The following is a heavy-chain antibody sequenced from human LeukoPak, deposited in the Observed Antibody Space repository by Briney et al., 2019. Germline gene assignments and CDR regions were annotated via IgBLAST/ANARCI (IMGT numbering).Heavy chain of an antibody. D-gene: IGHD2-2*01. J-gene: IGHJ3*02. CDR3: ARHLIGCSSTSWSDAFDI. Sequence: SETLSLTCAVSGGSISSDNWWSWVRQPPGKGLEWIGEIYHSGSANYNPSLKSRVTISVDTSKNQFSLKLSSVTAADTAVYYCARHLIGCSSTSWSDAFDIWGQGTMVTVSS. CDR2: IYHSGSA. CDR1: GGSISSDNW. V-gene: IGHV4-4*02.